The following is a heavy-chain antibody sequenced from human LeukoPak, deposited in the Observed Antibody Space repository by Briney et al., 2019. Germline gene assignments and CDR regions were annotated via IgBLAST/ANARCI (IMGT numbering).Heavy chain of an antibody. D-gene: IGHD6-19*01. Sequence: GGSLRLSCAASGFTFSNYNMNWVRQAPGKGLEWVSSISSSSSYIYYADSVKGRFTISRDNTKNSLFLQVNSLRAEDTAVYYCARSIAVVGDDYWGQGTLVTVSS. J-gene: IGHJ4*02. V-gene: IGHV3-21*01. CDR1: GFTFSNYN. CDR3: ARSIAVVGDDY. CDR2: ISSSSSYI.